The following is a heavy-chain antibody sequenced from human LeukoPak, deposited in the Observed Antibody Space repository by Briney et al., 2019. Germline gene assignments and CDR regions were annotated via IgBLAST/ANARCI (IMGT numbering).Heavy chain of an antibody. CDR3: ARSYGSGSRSYPKYNWFDP. D-gene: IGHD3-10*01. Sequence: GGSLRLSCAASGITVNTNYMSWVRQAPGKGLEWVSIIYSGGATFYADSVKGRFTISRDNAKNSVYLQMNSLRAEDTAVYYCARSYGSGSRSYPKYNWFDPWGQGTLVTVSS. V-gene: IGHV3-66*02. CDR2: IYSGGAT. CDR1: GITVNTNY. J-gene: IGHJ5*02.